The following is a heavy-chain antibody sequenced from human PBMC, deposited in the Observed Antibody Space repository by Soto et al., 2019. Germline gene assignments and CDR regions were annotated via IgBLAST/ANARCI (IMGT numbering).Heavy chain of an antibody. J-gene: IGHJ4*02. CDR1: GATFSSCA. Sequence: GASVKFSCKTSGATFSSCAITWVRQAPGQGREWMVGIVPTVDGSTYXXKFQGRVXXTADKVTNTVXVELSXRGSDDTAVYYCVRVVATPGFPDNCGQGTLVTVS. CDR3: VRVVATPGFPDN. D-gene: IGHD2-15*01. CDR2: IVPTVDGS. V-gene: IGHV1-69*10.